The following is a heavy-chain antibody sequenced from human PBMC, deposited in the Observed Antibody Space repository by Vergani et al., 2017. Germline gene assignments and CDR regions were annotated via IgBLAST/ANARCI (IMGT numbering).Heavy chain of an antibody. D-gene: IGHD4-17*01. CDR3: AIALDYGDYVLGGMDV. CDR1: GFTFSSYG. J-gene: IGHJ6*02. CDR2: ISYDGSNK. V-gene: IGHV3-30*03. Sequence: QVQLVESGGGVVQPGRSLRLSCAASGFTFSSYGMHWVRQAPGKGLEWVAVISYDGSNKYYADSGKGRFTISRDNSKNTLYLQMNSLRAEGTAVSYCAIALDYGDYVLGGMDVWGQGTTVTVSS.